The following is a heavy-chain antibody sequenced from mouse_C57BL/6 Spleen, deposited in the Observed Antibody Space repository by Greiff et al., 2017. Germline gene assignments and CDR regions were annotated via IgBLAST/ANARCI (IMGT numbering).Heavy chain of an antibody. CDR2: IDPETGGT. V-gene: IGHV1-15*01. CDR3: TRQAGLDY. J-gene: IGHJ2*01. D-gene: IGHD3-2*02. CDR1: GYTFTDYE. Sequence: QVQLKESGAELVRPGASVTLSCKASGYTFTDYEMHWVKQTPVHGLEWIGAIDPETGGTAYNQKFKGKAILTADKSSSTAYMELRSLTSEDSAVYYCTRQAGLDYWGQGTTLTVSS.